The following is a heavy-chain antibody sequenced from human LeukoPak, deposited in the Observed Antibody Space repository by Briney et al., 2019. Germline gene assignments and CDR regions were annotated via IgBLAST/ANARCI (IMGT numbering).Heavy chain of an antibody. CDR1: GFTFSTYA. V-gene: IGHV3-23*01. D-gene: IGHD2-2*01. CDR2: ISGSGGST. Sequence: PGGSLRLSCAASGFTFSTYAMSWVRQAPGQGLEWVSAISGSGGSTYYADSVKGRFTISRDNAKNTLYLQMNSLRAEDTAIYYCAKLMTPYCSSTSCFIFDSWGQGTLVPVSS. CDR3: AKLMTPYCSSTSCFIFDS. J-gene: IGHJ4*02.